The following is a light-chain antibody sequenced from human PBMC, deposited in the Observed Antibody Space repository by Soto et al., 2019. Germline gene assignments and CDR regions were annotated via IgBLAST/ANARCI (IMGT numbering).Light chain of an antibody. CDR3: QQSYSAPRT. Sequence: DIQMTQSPSSLSASVGDRVTITCRASQSISTYLNWYQQKPGKAPRLLIYDAANLQSGVSARFSGSGSGADFTLTISSLQPEDFATYYCQQSYSAPRTFGQGTKLEIK. CDR2: DAA. CDR1: QSISTY. V-gene: IGKV1-39*01. J-gene: IGKJ2*01.